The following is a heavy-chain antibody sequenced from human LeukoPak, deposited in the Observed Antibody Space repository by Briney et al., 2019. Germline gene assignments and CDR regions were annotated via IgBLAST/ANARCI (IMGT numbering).Heavy chain of an antibody. J-gene: IGHJ4*02. CDR1: GGSISSSSYY. V-gene: IGHV4-39*01. D-gene: IGHD5-12*01. CDR2: IYYSGST. CDR3: ARLVADSGYVIDY. Sequence: SETLSLTCTVPGGSISSSSYYWGWIRQPPGKGLEWIGSIYYSGSTYYNPSLKSRVTISVDTSKNQFSLKLSSVTAADTAVYYCARLVADSGYVIDYWGQGTLVTVSS.